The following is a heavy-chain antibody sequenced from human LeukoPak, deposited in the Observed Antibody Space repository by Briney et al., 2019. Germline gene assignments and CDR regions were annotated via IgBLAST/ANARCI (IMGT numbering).Heavy chain of an antibody. J-gene: IGHJ5*01. D-gene: IGHD2-15*01. CDR3: AKDFDCESCLPLDP. CDR1: GGSISSSSYY. Sequence: SETLSLTCTVSGGSISSSSYYWGWIRQPPGKGLEWIWSIYYSGITYYNPSLKSRVTISVDTSKTLFSLKLSSVTAADTAVYYCAKDFDCESCLPLDPWGQGTLVTVSS. V-gene: IGHV4-39*07. CDR2: IYYSGIT.